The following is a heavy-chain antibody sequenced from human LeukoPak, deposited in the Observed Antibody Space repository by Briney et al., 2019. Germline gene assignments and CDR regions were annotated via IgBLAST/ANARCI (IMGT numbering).Heavy chain of an antibody. CDR3: ARLQLRHCSRTSCANEFDY. CDR1: GGSISSYY. V-gene: IGHV4-59*01. Sequence: SETLSLTCTVSGGSISSYYWGWIRQPPGKGLEWIGYIYYSGGINYNPSLKSRVIISVDKSKNQFSLKLTSVTAADTAVYYCARLQLRHCSRTSCANEFDYWGQGTLVTVSS. CDR2: IYYSGGI. J-gene: IGHJ4*02. D-gene: IGHD2-2*01.